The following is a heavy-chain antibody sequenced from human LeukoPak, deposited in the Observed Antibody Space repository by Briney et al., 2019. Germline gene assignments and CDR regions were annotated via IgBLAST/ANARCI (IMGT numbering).Heavy chain of an antibody. V-gene: IGHV3-23*01. CDR3: ASAYDSSGFDP. CDR2: IYENGGTT. CDR1: GFTFRSHA. D-gene: IGHD3-22*01. Sequence: GGSLRLSCVGSGFTFRSHAMSWVRQAPEKGLEFVSGIYENGGTTYYADSVKGRFSISRDNSKNTLYLQMDSLRGEDTAVYYCASAYDSSGFDPWGQGTLVTVSS. J-gene: IGHJ5*02.